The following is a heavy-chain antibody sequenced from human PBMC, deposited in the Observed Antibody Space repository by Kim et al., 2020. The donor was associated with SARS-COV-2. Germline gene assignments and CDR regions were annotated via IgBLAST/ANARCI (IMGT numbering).Heavy chain of an antibody. J-gene: IGHJ4*02. D-gene: IGHD2-2*01. V-gene: IGHV3-33*01. CDR2: IWYDGSNK. Sequence: GGSLRLSCAASGFTFSSYGMHWVRQAPGKGLEWVAVIWYDGSNKYYADSVKGRFTISRDNSKNTLYLQMNSLRAEDTAVYYCARDIVPAAIFVSLGDWGQGTLVTVSS. CDR1: GFTFSSYG. CDR3: ARDIVPAAIFVSLGD.